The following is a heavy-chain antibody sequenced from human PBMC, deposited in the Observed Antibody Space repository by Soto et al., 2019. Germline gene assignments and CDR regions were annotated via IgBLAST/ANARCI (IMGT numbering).Heavy chain of an antibody. J-gene: IGHJ4*02. CDR1: GFTFSTYW. CDR2: INSDGSGT. CDR3: VRDGASGKWDY. Sequence: EVQLVESGGGLVQPGGSLRLSCAASGFTFSTYWMHWVRQAPGKGLVWVSQINSDGSGTTYADSVTGRFTISRDNAKSTLSLQMNSLRVDDTAVYYCVRDGASGKWDYWGQGILVTVSS. V-gene: IGHV3-74*01. D-gene: IGHD3-10*01.